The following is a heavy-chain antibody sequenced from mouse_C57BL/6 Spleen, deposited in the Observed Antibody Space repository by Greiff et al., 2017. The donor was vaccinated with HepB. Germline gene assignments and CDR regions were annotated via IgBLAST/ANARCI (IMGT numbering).Heavy chain of an antibody. Sequence: VQLQQPGAELVRPGSSVKLSCKASGYTFTSYWMHWVKQRPIQGLEWIGNIDPSDSETHYNQKFKDKATLTVDKSSSTAYMQLSSLTSEDSAVYYCATDGYYGYFDVWGTGTTVTVSS. CDR3: ATDGYYGYFDV. CDR1: GYTFTSYW. CDR2: IDPSDSET. J-gene: IGHJ1*03. D-gene: IGHD2-3*01. V-gene: IGHV1-52*01.